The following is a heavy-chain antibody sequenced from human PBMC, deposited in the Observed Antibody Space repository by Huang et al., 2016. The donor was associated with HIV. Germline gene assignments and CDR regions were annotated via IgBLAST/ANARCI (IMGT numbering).Heavy chain of an antibody. CDR3: ARNSLPLYSYYVMDV. CDR1: GGAFSNFA. CDR2: IIPICGTA. J-gene: IGHJ6*02. D-gene: IGHD3-16*02. Sequence: QVHLVQSGAEVRKPGSSVKVSCKASGGAFSNFAISWVRQAPGQGLEVMGGIIPICGTANYAQKFQGRVTITADESTRTAYMELSSLRSEDTALYYCARNSLPLYSYYVMDVWGQGTTVTVSS. V-gene: IGHV1-69*01.